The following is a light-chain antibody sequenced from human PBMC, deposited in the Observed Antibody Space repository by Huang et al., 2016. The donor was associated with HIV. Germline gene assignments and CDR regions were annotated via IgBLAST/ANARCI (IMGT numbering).Light chain of an antibody. J-gene: IGKJ4*01. CDR2: SAS. V-gene: IGKV3-20*01. CDR3: QQYGTSPLT. CDR1: QNVSSSY. Sequence: EIVLTQSPGTLSLSPGERATLSCRASQNVSSSYLAWYRQKPGQTPRRLIYSASSRATDIPDRFSGSGSGTDFTLTISRLEPEDFAVYYCQQYGTSPLTFGGGTKVEIK.